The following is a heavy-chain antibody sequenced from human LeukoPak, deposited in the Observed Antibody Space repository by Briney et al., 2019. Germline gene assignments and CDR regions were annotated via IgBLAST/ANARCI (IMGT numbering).Heavy chain of an antibody. CDR1: GYTFTNYG. Sequence: ASVKVSCKASGYTFTNYGISWVRQAPGQGLEWMGWITPYNGNTNYAQKFQGRVTMTTDTSTSTAYVELRSLTSDDTAVYYCARDGQEPTHLLFDDYDHFGMDVWGKGTTVTVSS. CDR3: ARDGQEPTHLLFDDYDHFGMDV. J-gene: IGHJ6*04. V-gene: IGHV1-18*04. CDR2: ITPYNGNT. D-gene: IGHD1-14*01.